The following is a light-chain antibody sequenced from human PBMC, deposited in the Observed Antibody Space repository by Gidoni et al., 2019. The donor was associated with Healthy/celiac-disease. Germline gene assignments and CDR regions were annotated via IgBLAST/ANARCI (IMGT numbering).Light chain of an antibody. CDR3: QQRSNWPS. V-gene: IGKV3-11*01. J-gene: IGKJ3*01. Sequence: LLTPPPATLSLSPGDRATLSCRASQSFSSYLAWYQQKPGQAPRLLMYDASNRATGIPARFSGSGSGTDFTLTSSRLEPEDFAVYYCQQRSNWPSFGPGTKVDIK. CDR2: DAS. CDR1: QSFSSY.